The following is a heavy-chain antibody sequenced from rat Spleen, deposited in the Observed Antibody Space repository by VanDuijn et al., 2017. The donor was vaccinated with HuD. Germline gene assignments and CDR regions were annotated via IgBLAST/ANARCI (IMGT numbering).Heavy chain of an antibody. Sequence: EVQLVESDGGLVQPGRSLKLSCAASGFTFSDYGVAWVRQAPTKGLEWVASISTGGGNTYYRDSVKGRFTISRDNAKSTLYLQMDSLRSEDTATYYCARRHYGYTDYFDYWGQGVMVTVSS. J-gene: IGHJ2*01. CDR1: GFTFSDYG. D-gene: IGHD1-9*01. CDR2: ISTGGGNT. V-gene: IGHV5S13*01. CDR3: ARRHYGYTDYFDY.